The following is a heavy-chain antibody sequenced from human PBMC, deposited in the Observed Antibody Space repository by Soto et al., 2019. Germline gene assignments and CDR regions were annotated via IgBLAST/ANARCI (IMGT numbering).Heavy chain of an antibody. V-gene: IGHV3-9*01. D-gene: IGHD6-13*01. CDR1: GFTFDDYA. CDR2: ISWNSGSI. Sequence: EVQLVESGGGLVQPGRSLRLSCAASGFTFDDYAMHWVRQAPGKGLEWVSGISWNSGSIGYADSVKGRFTISRDNAKNSLYLQMHSLRAEDTALYYCAKGLAGGYYYYGMDVWGQGTTVTVSS. CDR3: AKGLAGGYYYYGMDV. J-gene: IGHJ6*02.